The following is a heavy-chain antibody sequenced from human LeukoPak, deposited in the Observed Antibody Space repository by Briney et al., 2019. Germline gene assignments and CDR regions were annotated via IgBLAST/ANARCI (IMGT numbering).Heavy chain of an antibody. J-gene: IGHJ3*01. Sequence: SETLSLTCTVSGGSISSSSYYWGWIRQPPGTGLEWIGSIYYSGSTYYNPSLKSRVTISVDTSKNQFSLKLSSVTAADTAVYYCARTMANALDLWGQGTMVTVSS. D-gene: IGHD5-24*01. CDR3: ARTMANALDL. CDR2: IYYSGST. CDR1: GGSISSSSYY. V-gene: IGHV4-39*07.